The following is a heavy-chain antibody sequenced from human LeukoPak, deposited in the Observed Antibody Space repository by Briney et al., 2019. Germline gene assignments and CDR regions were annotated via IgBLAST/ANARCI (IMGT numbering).Heavy chain of an antibody. V-gene: IGHV3-23*01. CDR1: GFTFSSSA. J-gene: IGHJ4*02. D-gene: IGHD5-24*01. Sequence: GGSLRLSCAASGFTFSSSAMSCVRQAPGEGLEWVSTISGSGAYYADSVKGRFTISRDNSKNTLYLQMNSLRAEDTAIYYCAKSGYNRFDYWGQGTLVTVSS. CDR2: ISGSGA. CDR3: AKSGYNRFDY.